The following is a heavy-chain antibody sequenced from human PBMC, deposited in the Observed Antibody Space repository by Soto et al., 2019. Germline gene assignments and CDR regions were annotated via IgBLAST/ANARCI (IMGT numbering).Heavy chain of an antibody. CDR3: ARGPLYDSSGYYYGAPLDS. CDR2: ISAYNGNT. Sequence: QVQLVQSGAEVKKPGASVKVSCKASGYTFTSYGISWVRQAPGQGLEWMGWISAYNGNTNYAQKLQGRVTMTTDTSTSTAYMELRSLRSDDTAVYYCARGPLYDSSGYYYGAPLDSWGQGTLVTVSS. CDR1: GYTFTSYG. V-gene: IGHV1-18*01. J-gene: IGHJ4*02. D-gene: IGHD3-22*01.